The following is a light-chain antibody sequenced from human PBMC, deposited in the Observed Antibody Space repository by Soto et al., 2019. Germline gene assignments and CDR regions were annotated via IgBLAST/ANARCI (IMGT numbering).Light chain of an antibody. CDR1: SSDVGSYNL. CDR3: CSYAGSRWV. CDR2: EGS. V-gene: IGLV2-23*01. Sequence: QSVLTQPASVSGSPGQSITISCTGTSSDVGSYNLVSWYQQHPGKAPKLMIYEGSKRPSGVSNRFSGSKSGNTASLTISGIQAEDEADYYCCSYAGSRWVFGGGTQLTVL. J-gene: IGLJ3*02.